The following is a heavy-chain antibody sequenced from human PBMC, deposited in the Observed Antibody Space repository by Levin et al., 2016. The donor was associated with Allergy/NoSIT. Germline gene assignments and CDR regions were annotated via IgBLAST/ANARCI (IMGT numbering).Heavy chain of an antibody. V-gene: IGHV4-39*01. D-gene: IGHD4-11*01. Sequence: WIRQPPGKGLEWIGSIYYSGSTYYNPSLKSRVTISVDTSKNQFSLKLSSVTAADTAVYYCARHRRGPYSNPPYYYYGMDVWGQGTTVTVSS. CDR2: IYYSGST. CDR3: ARHRRGPYSNPPYYYYGMDV. J-gene: IGHJ6*02.